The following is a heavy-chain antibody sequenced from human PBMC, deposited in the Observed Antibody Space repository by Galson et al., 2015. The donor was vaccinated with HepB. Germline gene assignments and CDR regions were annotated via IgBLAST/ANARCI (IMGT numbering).Heavy chain of an antibody. CDR3: TTERGYYYDSSGYYYVGLWWRYFDY. CDR1: GFTFSNAW. V-gene: IGHV3-15*07. D-gene: IGHD3-22*01. Sequence: SLRLSCAASGFTFSNAWMNWVRQAPGKGLEWVGRIKSKTDGGTTDYAAPVKGRFTISRDDSKNTLYLQMNSLKTEDTAVYYCTTERGYYYDSSGYYYVGLWWRYFDYWGQGTLVTVSS. J-gene: IGHJ4*02. CDR2: IKSKTDGGTT.